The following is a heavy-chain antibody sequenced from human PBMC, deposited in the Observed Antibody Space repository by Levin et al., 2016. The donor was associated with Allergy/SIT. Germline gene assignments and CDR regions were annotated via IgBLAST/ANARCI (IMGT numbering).Heavy chain of an antibody. CDR3: ARDPVALSGSKNYFDY. J-gene: IGHJ4*02. D-gene: IGHD2-15*01. V-gene: IGHV3-53*01. CDR2: LYSGGTF. Sequence: GGSLRLSCAASGFSVTKNFVSWVRQAPGKGLEWVSILYSGGTFYYADSVKGRFTISRDNAKNSLYLQMDSLRADDTAVYYCARDPVALSGSKNYFDYWGQGALVTVSS. CDR1: GFSVTKNF.